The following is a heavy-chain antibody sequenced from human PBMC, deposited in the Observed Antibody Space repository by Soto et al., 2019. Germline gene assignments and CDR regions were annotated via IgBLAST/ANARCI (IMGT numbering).Heavy chain of an antibody. J-gene: IGHJ4*02. D-gene: IGHD5-12*01. CDR1: GGSFSGYY. Sequence: SETLSLTCAVYGGSFSGYYWSWIRQPPGKGLEWIGEINHSGSTNYNPSLKSRVTISVDTSKNQFSLKLSSVTAADTAVYYCARGNEGIVATTKKQDFDYWGQGTLVTVSS. CDR3: ARGNEGIVATTKKQDFDY. V-gene: IGHV4-34*01. CDR2: INHSGST.